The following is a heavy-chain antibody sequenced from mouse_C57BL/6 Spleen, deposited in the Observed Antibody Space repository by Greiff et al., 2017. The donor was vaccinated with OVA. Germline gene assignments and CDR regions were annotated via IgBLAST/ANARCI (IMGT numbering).Heavy chain of an antibody. CDR1: GFTFSDYG. J-gene: IGHJ4*01. Sequence: EVKLMESGGGLVKPGGSLKLSCAASGFTFSDYGMHWVRQAPEKGLEWVAYISSGSSTIYYADTVKGRFTISRDNAKNTLFLQMTSLRSEDTAMYYCARRTTVVDYYAMDYWGQGTSVTVSS. CDR2: ISSGSSTI. CDR3: ARRTTVVDYYAMDY. D-gene: IGHD1-1*01. V-gene: IGHV5-17*01.